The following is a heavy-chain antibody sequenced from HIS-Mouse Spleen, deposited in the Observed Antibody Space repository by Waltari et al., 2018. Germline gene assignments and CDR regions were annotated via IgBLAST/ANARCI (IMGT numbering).Heavy chain of an antibody. D-gene: IGHD7-27*01. CDR2: ISSSSSYI. CDR3: AREVTLTGYFDY. V-gene: IGHV3-21*01. Sequence: EVQLVESGGGLVKPGGSLRLSCAAYGFTFSIYSMNWVRQAPGKGLEWVSSISSSSSYIYYADSVKGRFTISRDNAKNSLYLQMNSLRAEDTAVYYCAREVTLTGYFDYWGQGTLVTVSS. J-gene: IGHJ4*02. CDR1: GFTFSIYS.